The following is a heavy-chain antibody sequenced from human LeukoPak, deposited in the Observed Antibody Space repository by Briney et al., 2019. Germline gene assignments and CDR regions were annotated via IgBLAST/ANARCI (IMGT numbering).Heavy chain of an antibody. CDR2: ISAYNGNT. J-gene: IGHJ4*02. Sequence: GASVKVSCKASGYTFTSYGISWVRQAPGQGLEWMGWISAYNGNTNYAQKLQGRVTMTTDTSTSTAYMELRSLRSDDTAVYYCARDVEYDYVWGSYDYWGQGTLVTVSS. CDR1: GYTFTSYG. CDR3: ARDVEYDYVWGSYDY. D-gene: IGHD3-16*01. V-gene: IGHV1-18*01.